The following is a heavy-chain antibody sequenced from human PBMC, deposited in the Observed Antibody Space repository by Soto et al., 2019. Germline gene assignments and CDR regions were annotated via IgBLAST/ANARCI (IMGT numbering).Heavy chain of an antibody. J-gene: IGHJ3*02. Sequence: EVQLVESGGGLVQPGGSLRLSCAASGFTVSNNYMSWVRQAPGKGLEWVSVISSGGSTYYADSLKGRFTISRDTSKNTLYLQMNSLRAEDTAVYYCTRGYCSTTSCRGAFAIWGQGTMVTVSS. V-gene: IGHV3-66*01. CDR1: GFTVSNNY. CDR2: ISSGGST. D-gene: IGHD2-2*01. CDR3: TRGYCSTTSCRGAFAI.